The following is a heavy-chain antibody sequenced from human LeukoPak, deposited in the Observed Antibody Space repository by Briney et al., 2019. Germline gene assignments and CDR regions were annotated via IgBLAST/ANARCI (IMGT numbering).Heavy chain of an antibody. Sequence: GGSLRLSCTASGFTFGDYAMSWVRQPPGKGLEWVGFIRSKAYGGTAEYAASVKDRFTISRDDSKSIAYLQMNSLKTEDTAVYYCTRENWIGDSSGYHDYWGQGTLVTVSS. CDR1: GFTFGDYA. CDR2: IRSKAYGGTA. J-gene: IGHJ4*02. CDR3: TRENWIGDSSGYHDY. D-gene: IGHD3-22*01. V-gene: IGHV3-49*04.